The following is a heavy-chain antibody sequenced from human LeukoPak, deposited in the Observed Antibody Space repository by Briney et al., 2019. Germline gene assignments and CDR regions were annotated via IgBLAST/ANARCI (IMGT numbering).Heavy chain of an antibody. D-gene: IGHD2-2*01. CDR3: ARGGYCSSTSCYYNWFDP. J-gene: IGHJ5*02. Sequence: SETLSLTCAVYGGSFSGYYWSWIRQPPGKGLEWIGEINHSGSTNYNPSLKSRVTISVDTSKNQFSLELSSVTAADTAVYYCARGGYCSSTSCYYNWFDPWGQGTLVTVSS. V-gene: IGHV4-34*01. CDR2: INHSGST. CDR1: GGSFSGYY.